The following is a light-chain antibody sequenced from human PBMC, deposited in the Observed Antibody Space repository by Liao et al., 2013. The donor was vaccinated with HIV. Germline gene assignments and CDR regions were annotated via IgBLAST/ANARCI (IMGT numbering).Light chain of an antibody. Sequence: SYVLIQPPSVSVAPGETARITCGGNNIGTYSVHWYQQKTGQAPVLVIYYDDDRPSGIPERFSGSNSGNTATLTISGTQAMDEADYYCQAWDRSTVVFGGGTKLTVL. CDR2: YDD. CDR3: QAWDRSTVV. V-gene: IGLV3-21*01. CDR1: NIGTYS. J-gene: IGLJ3*02.